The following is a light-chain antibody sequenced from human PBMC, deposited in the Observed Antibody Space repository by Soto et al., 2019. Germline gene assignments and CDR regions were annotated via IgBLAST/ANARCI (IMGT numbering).Light chain of an antibody. V-gene: IGKV3-20*01. Sequence: EVVLTQSPGTLSLSPGERVILSCRASQCICSSSLACYQQKPDLPPSLLIYGSSRRATGVPARFSGSGTGTDFPLTISRLEPEDFAVYFCQQYVTSPYTFGQGTKMEIK. CDR3: QQYVTSPYT. CDR2: GSS. J-gene: IGKJ2*01. CDR1: QCICSSS.